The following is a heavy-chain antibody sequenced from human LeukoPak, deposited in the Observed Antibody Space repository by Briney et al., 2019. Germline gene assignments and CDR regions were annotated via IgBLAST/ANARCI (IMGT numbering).Heavy chain of an antibody. CDR2: INSDGSST. CDR1: GFTFSDYW. D-gene: IGHD4-17*01. Sequence: GGSLRLSCAAAGFTFSDYWMHWVRQAPGKGLVWVSRINSDGSSTSYADSVKGRFTISRDNAKNTLYLQMNSLRAEDTAVYYCARYGDLDAFDIWGQGTMVTVSS. V-gene: IGHV3-74*01. J-gene: IGHJ3*02. CDR3: ARYGDLDAFDI.